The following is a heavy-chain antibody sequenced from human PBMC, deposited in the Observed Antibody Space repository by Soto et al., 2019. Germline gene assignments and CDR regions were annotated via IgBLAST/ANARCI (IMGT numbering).Heavy chain of an antibody. V-gene: IGHV3-23*01. CDR1: GFTFSNSG. CDR3: AKATSNFDS. J-gene: IGHJ4*02. CDR2: ISNSGGST. D-gene: IGHD2-2*01. Sequence: PGGSLRLSCAASGFTFSNSGMNWVRQAPGKGLEWVSSISNSGGSTFYADSVKGRFTISRDNSKNTLYLQMNGLRADDTAAYYCAKATSNFDSWGQGTLVTVSP.